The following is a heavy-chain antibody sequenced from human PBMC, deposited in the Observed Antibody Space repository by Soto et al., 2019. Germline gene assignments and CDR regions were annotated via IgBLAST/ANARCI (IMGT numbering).Heavy chain of an antibody. J-gene: IGHJ4*02. CDR2: ISAYNGNT. CDR1: GYTFTSYG. Sequence: QVHLVQSGAEVKKPGASVKVSCKASGYTFTSYGISWVRQAPGQGLEWMVWISAYNGNTKYAQKLQGRVTMTTDTSTSTAYMELRSLRSDDTAVDDCARDAAVGLFDYWGQGTLVTVSS. V-gene: IGHV1-18*01. CDR3: ARDAAVGLFDY. D-gene: IGHD1-26*01.